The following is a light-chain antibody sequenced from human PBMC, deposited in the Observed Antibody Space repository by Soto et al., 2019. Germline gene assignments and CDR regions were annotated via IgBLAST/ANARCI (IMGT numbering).Light chain of an antibody. J-gene: IGLJ2*01. V-gene: IGLV1-40*01. CDR1: SSNIGAGYD. Sequence: QSVLTQPPSVSGAPGQRVTISCTGSSSNIGAGYDVHWYQQLPGTAPKLLIYDNNNRPSGVPDRFSGSKSATSASLAITGLQAEDEADYYCQSYDSSLSGVVFGGGTQLTVL. CDR3: QSYDSSLSGVV. CDR2: DNN.